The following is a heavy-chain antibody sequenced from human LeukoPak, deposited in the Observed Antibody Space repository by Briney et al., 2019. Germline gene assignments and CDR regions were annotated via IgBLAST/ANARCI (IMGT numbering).Heavy chain of an antibody. D-gene: IGHD1-1*01. Sequence: TGGSLRLSCAAFGFTCSSNWMSWVRQAPGKGLEWVATINADGSVKHYVDSVKGLFTISRDNAKNSLSLQMDTLRAEGTAVYYCAKSLGTGAPYDYWGQGTLVNVSS. J-gene: IGHJ4*02. V-gene: IGHV3-7*01. CDR1: GFTCSSNW. CDR2: INADGSVK. CDR3: AKSLGTGAPYDY.